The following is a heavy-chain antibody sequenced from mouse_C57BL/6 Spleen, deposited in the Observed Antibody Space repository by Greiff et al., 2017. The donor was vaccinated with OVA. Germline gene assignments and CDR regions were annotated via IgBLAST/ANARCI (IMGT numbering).Heavy chain of an antibody. CDR1: GYTFTSYG. V-gene: IGHV1-64*01. CDR2: IHPNSGST. CDR3: AIPDTSVVSFDD. Sequence: QVQLQQPGAELVKPGASVKLSCKASGYTFTSYGMHWVKQRPGQGLEWIGMIHPNSGSTNYNEKFKSKATLTVDKSSSTAYMQLSSLTSEDSAVYYCAIPDTSVVSFDDWGTGTTVTVSS. J-gene: IGHJ2*01. D-gene: IGHD1-1*01.